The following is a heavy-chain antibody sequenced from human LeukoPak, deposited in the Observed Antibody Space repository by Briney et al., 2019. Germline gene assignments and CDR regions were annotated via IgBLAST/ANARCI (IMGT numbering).Heavy chain of an antibody. D-gene: IGHD3-9*01. CDR2: ISYDGSNK. Sequence: GRSLRLSCAASGFTFSSYGMHWVRQAPGKGLEWVAVISYDGSNKYYADSVKGRFTISRDNSKNTQYLQMNSLRAEDTAVYYCAKVDDISAVFDYWGQGTLVTVSS. CDR3: AKVDDISAVFDY. J-gene: IGHJ4*02. V-gene: IGHV3-30*18. CDR1: GFTFSSYG.